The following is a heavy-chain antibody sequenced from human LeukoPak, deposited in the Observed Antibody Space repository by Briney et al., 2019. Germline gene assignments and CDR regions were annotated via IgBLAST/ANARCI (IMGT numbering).Heavy chain of an antibody. Sequence: SETLSLTCTVSGGSISSYYWSWIRQPPGKGLEWIGYIYYSGSTNYNPSLKSRVTISVVTSKNQFSLKLSSVTAADTAVYYCARSETYHDFWSGTYGNWFDPWGQGTLVTVSS. CDR2: IYYSGST. CDR3: ARSETYHDFWSGTYGNWFDP. CDR1: GGSISSYY. J-gene: IGHJ5*02. V-gene: IGHV4-59*08. D-gene: IGHD3-3*01.